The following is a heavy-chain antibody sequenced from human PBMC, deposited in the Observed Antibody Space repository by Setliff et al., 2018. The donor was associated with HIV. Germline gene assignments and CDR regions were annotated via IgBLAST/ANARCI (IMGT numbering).Heavy chain of an antibody. CDR3: ARLSIPAYYYMDV. D-gene: IGHD2-21*01. J-gene: IGHJ6*03. V-gene: IGHV1-18*01. CDR2: ISTYNGNT. Sequence: ASVKVSCKTSGCMFIAYGITWVRQAPGQGLEWMGWISTYNGNTNYAQKFQGRVTMTTVTSTSTAYMELRSLRSDDTAVYYCARLSIPAYYYMDVWGKGTTVTVSS. CDR1: GCMFIAYG.